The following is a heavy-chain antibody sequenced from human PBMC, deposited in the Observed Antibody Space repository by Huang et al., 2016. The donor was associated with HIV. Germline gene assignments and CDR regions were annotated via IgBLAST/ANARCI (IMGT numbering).Heavy chain of an antibody. CDR1: GGSIRSDNYY. J-gene: IGHJ4*02. D-gene: IGHD3-10*01. CDR2: IYFSGGT. CDR3: ARLPGSITMIRGVITDPY. V-gene: IGHV4-39*02. Sequence: QLQLQESGPGLVKPSETLSLTCTVSGGSIRSDNYYWGWIRQPPGKGLEWIGSIYFSGGTYYKPALKRRVTITVDTSKNHFSLRMRSVTAADTAVYYCARLPGSITMIRGVITDPYWGQGTLVTVSS.